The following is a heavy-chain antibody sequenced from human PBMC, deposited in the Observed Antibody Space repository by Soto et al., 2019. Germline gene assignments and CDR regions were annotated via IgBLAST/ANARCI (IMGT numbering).Heavy chain of an antibody. CDR1: GGSFSGYY. CDR3: ARGRGDGYNQHWFFDL. J-gene: IGHJ2*01. Sequence: QVHLQQWGAGLLKPSETLSLTCAVYGGSFSGYYWSWIRQPPGKGLEWIGEINHSGSTNSNPSLKSRVSISGGTSNNQCSLKLSSVTAADTAVYYCARGRGDGYNQHWFFDLWGRGALVTVSS. CDR2: INHSGST. D-gene: IGHD3-10*01. V-gene: IGHV4-34*01.